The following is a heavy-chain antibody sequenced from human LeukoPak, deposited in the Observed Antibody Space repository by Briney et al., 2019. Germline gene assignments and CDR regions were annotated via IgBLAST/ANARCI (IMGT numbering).Heavy chain of an antibody. V-gene: IGHV4-39*07. Sequence: SETLSLTCTVSGGSITSSSYYWGWIRQPPGKGLEWIGSVYYSGNTYYNSSLKSRITISVDTSKNQFSLKLSSVTAADTAIYYCTREYGFMTTVFHAFDIWGQGTMVTVSS. CDR3: TREYGFMTTVFHAFDI. D-gene: IGHD4-17*01. CDR1: GGSITSSSYY. CDR2: VYYSGNT. J-gene: IGHJ3*02.